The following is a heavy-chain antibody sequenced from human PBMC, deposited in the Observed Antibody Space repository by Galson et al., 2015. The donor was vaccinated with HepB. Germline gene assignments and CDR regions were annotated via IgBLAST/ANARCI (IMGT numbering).Heavy chain of an antibody. CDR3: ARAFLCGGGDCYPADY. D-gene: IGHD2-21*02. CDR1: GFTFSSYW. CDR2: INSDGSST. J-gene: IGHJ4*02. Sequence: SLRLSCAASGFTFSSYWMHWVRQAPGKGLVWVSRINSDGSSTSYADSVKGRFTISRDNAKNTLYLQMNSLRAEDTAVYYCARAFLCGGGDCYPADYWGQGTLVTVSS. V-gene: IGHV3-74*01.